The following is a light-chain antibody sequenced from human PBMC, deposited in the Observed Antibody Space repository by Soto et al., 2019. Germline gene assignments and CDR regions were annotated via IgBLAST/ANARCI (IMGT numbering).Light chain of an antibody. J-gene: IGLJ2*01. V-gene: IGLV2-14*01. CDR1: SSDVGGYNY. Sequence: QSALTQPASVSGSPGQSITISCTGTSSDVGGYNYVSWYQQHPGKAPKLMIYEVSNRPSGVSNRFSGSKSGNTASLTISGLQPQDEDDYYCSSYTCSSTSAVFGGGTKLTVL. CDR3: SSYTCSSTSAV. CDR2: EVS.